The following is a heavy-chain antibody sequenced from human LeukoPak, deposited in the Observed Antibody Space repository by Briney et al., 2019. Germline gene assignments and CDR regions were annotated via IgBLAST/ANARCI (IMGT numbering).Heavy chain of an antibody. CDR3: ASGYCSSTNCPDTLIDY. Sequence: PSETLSLTCTVSGGSISSGDYYWSWIRQPPGKGLEWIGYIYYSGSTYYNPSLKSRVTISVDTSKNQFSLKLSSVTAADTAVYYCASGYCSSTNCPDTLIDYWGQGTLVTVSS. J-gene: IGHJ4*02. D-gene: IGHD2-2*03. V-gene: IGHV4-30-4*01. CDR2: IYYSGST. CDR1: GGSISSGDYY.